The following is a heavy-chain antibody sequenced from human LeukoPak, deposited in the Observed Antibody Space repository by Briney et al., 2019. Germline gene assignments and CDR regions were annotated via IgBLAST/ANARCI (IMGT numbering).Heavy chain of an antibody. Sequence: ASVKVSCKASGYTFNGYYMHWVRQAPGQGLEWMGWINPNSGGTNYAQKFQGRVTMTRDTSISTAYMELSRLRSDDTAVYYCARDQASLWSPRYSSSSLDVWGQGTTVTVSS. D-gene: IGHD6-13*01. CDR2: INPNSGGT. CDR1: GYTFNGYY. J-gene: IGHJ6*02. CDR3: ARDQASLWSPRYSSSSLDV. V-gene: IGHV1-2*02.